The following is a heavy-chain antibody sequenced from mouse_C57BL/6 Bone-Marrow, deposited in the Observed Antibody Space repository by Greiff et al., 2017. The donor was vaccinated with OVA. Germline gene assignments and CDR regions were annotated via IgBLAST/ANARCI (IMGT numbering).Heavy chain of an antibody. CDR2: IDPENGDT. CDR3: TTYSNYENYFDY. V-gene: IGHV14-4*01. CDR1: GFNIKDDY. J-gene: IGHJ2*01. Sequence: EVQLQQSGAELVRPGASVKLSCTASGFNIKDDYMHWVKQRPEQGLEWIGWIDPENGDTEYASKFQGKATITADTSSNTAYLQLSSLTSEDTAVYYCTTYSNYENYFDYWGQGTTLTVSS. D-gene: IGHD2-5*01.